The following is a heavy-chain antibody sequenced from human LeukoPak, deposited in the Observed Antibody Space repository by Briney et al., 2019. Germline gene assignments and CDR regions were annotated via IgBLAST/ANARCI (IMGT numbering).Heavy chain of an antibody. Sequence: PGGSLRLSCTASGFTFNWSWMNWVRQAPGKGLEWVANMDPGGSQKRYVDSVKGRFTIFKDNPGTSLYLEMNSLTADDTAIYYCAIWASGNYWGQGTLVTVSS. V-gene: IGHV3-7*01. CDR2: MDPGGSQK. CDR3: AIWASGNY. CDR1: GFTFNWSW. D-gene: IGHD3-10*01. J-gene: IGHJ4*02.